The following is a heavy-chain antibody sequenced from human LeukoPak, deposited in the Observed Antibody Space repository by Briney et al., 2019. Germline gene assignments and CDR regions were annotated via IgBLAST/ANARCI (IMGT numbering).Heavy chain of an antibody. CDR2: IDPRSGGT. V-gene: IGHV1-2*02. CDR3: TSSDYTSSDY. Sequence: VASMKVSCKASGYTFHDYYMHWVRQAPGQGLEWMGWIDPRSGGTNFARKFQGRVTMTRDTSISTAYMELSRLTSDDTAVYYCTSSDYTSSDYWGQGTLVTVSS. CDR1: GYTFHDYY. J-gene: IGHJ4*02. D-gene: IGHD2-2*02.